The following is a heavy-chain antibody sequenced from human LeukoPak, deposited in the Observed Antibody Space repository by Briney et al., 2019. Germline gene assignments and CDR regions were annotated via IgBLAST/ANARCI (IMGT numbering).Heavy chain of an antibody. CDR1: GGSFSGYY. D-gene: IGHD1-14*01. V-gene: IGHV4-59*01. CDR2: TFYSGNA. J-gene: IGHJ5*02. CDR3: AKGGPEASAGLSWFDP. Sequence: SETLSLTCAVYGGSFSGYYWHWMRQPPGKGLEWIGHTFYSGNAKYNPSLESRVTISVDRSKNQISLNLNSVTAADTAVYYCAKGGPEASAGLSWFDPWGQGTLVTVSS.